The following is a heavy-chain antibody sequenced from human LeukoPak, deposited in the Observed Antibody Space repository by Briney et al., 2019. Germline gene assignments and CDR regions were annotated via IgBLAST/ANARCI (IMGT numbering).Heavy chain of an antibody. CDR1: GFTFSSYG. CDR2: IRYDGSNK. Sequence: GGSLRLSCAASGFTFSSYGMHWVRQAPGKGLERVAFIRYDGSNKYYADSVKGRFTISRDNSKNTLYLQMNSLRAEDTAVYYCARTNRIAAIYYFDYWGQGTLVTVSS. J-gene: IGHJ4*02. D-gene: IGHD6-6*01. V-gene: IGHV3-30*02. CDR3: ARTNRIAAIYYFDY.